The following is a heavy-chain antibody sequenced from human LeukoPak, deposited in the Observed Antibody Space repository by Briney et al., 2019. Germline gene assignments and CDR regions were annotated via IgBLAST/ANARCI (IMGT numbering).Heavy chain of an antibody. CDR1: GFTFSSYG. D-gene: IGHD3-10*01. CDR3: AKEGGGGLGGLLAV. J-gene: IGHJ6*04. Sequence: PGRSLRLSCAASGFTFSSYGMHWVRQAPGKGLEWVAVIWYDGSNKYYADSVKGRFTISRDNSKNTLYLQMNSLRAEDTAVYCCAKEGGGGLGGLLAVWGKGTTVTASS. V-gene: IGHV3-33*03. CDR2: IWYDGSNK.